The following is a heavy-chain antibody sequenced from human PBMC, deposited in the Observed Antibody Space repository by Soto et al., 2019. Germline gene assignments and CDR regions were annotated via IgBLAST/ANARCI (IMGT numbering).Heavy chain of an antibody. Sequence: TSETLSLTCAVSGGSISSGGYPWSWIRQPPGKGLEWIGYIYHSGSTYYNPSLKSRVTISVDRSKNQFSLKLSSVTAADTAVYYCARVDYGDSASFEPWGQGNLVT. D-gene: IGHD4-17*01. CDR1: GGSISSGGYP. CDR3: ARVDYGDSASFEP. V-gene: IGHV4-30-2*01. CDR2: IYHSGST. J-gene: IGHJ5*02.